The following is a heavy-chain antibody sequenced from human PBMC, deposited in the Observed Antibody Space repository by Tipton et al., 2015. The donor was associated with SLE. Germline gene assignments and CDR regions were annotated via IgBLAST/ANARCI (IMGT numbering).Heavy chain of an antibody. Sequence: SLRLSCAASGFTFSSYAMSWVRQAPGKGLEWVSVIYSGGSSTYYADSVKGRFTISRDNSKNTLYLQMNSLRAEDTAVYYCAKEAGSIAAREYYYYYMDVWSKGTTVTVSS. J-gene: IGHJ6*03. CDR3: AKEAGSIAAREYYYYYMDV. D-gene: IGHD6-6*01. V-gene: IGHV3-23*03. CDR2: IYSGGSST. CDR1: GFTFSSYA.